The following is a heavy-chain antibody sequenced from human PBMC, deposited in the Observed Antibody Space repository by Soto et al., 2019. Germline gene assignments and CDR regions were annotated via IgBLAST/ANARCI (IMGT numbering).Heavy chain of an antibody. J-gene: IGHJ4*02. Sequence: QVQLVQSGAEVKKPGASVKVSCKASGYTFTSYGISWVRQAPGQGLEWMGWISAYNGNTNYAQKLQGXVTMTTDTXXXXXXXXXXXXXSXDTAVYYCARGLSGSPFDYWGQGTLVTVSS. CDR3: ARGLSGSPFDY. CDR1: GYTFTSYG. D-gene: IGHD1-26*01. V-gene: IGHV1-18*01. CDR2: ISAYNGNT.